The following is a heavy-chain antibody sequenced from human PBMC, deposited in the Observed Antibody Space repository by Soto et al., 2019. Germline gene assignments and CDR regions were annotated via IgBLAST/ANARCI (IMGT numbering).Heavy chain of an antibody. Sequence: ASVKVSCKASGDTFTGYYMHWVRQAPGQGLEWMGWINPNSGGTNYAQKFQGWVTMTRDTSISTAYMELSRLRSDDTAVYYCARDGGTAQYYYYYYGMDVWGQGTTVTVYS. CDR2: INPNSGGT. D-gene: IGHD2-21*02. J-gene: IGHJ6*02. CDR3: ARDGGTAQYYYYYYGMDV. CDR1: GDTFTGYY. V-gene: IGHV1-2*04.